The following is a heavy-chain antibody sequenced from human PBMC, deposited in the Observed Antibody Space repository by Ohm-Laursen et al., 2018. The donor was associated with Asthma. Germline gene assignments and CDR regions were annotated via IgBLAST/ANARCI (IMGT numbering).Heavy chain of an antibody. D-gene: IGHD2-2*01. CDR3: AKGYCSSISCPFDP. J-gene: IGHJ5*02. Sequence: SLRLSCTASGFTFSSYAMSWVRQAPGKGLEWVSAISGSGGSTYYADSVKGRFTISRDNSKNTLYLQMNSLRAEDTAVYYCAKGYCSSISCPFDPWGQGTLVTVSS. CDR1: GFTFSSYA. CDR2: ISGSGGST. V-gene: IGHV3-23*01.